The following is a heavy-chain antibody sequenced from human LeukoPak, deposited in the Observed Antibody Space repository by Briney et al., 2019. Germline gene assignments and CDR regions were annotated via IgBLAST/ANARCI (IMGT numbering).Heavy chain of an antibody. CDR1: GFSFGSSY. D-gene: IGHD6-6*01. Sequence: GGSLRLSCVASGFSFGSSYMSWVRQAPGKGLEWVANIKQDGNENHYVDSVKGRFTISRDNAKRSLYLQMNSLRAEDTAVYYCAKASGQLVPNSFFDYWGQGTPVTVSS. CDR2: IKQDGNEN. V-gene: IGHV3-7*03. J-gene: IGHJ4*02. CDR3: AKASGQLVPNSFFDY.